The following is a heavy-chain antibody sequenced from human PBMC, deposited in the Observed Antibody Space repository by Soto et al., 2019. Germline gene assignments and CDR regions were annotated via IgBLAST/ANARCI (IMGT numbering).Heavy chain of an antibody. CDR1: GYTFTNYD. CDR2: MNPESENT. CDR3: TRAQFEFGSYFGLDV. V-gene: IGHV1-8*01. Sequence: QVHLVQSGAEVKQPGASVRVSCKASGYTFTNYDITWVRQATGQGLEWMGWMNPESENTGSPEKFQGRVTMTVNTSISTAYMELTSLRSEDTAVYYCTRAQFEFGSYFGLDVWGQGTTVTVSS. J-gene: IGHJ6*02. D-gene: IGHD3-10*01.